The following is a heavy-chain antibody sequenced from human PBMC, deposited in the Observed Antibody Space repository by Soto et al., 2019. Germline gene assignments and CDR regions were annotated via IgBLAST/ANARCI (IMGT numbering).Heavy chain of an antibody. V-gene: IGHV1-18*01. D-gene: IGHD1-1*01. CDR3: ARGRYGDY. CDR2: ISAHNGNT. J-gene: IGHJ4*02. Sequence: QVHLVQSGAEVKKPGASVKVSCKGSGYTFTSYGITWVRQAPGQGLEWMGWISAHNGNTDYAQKLQGRVTVTRDTSTSSSYMELRSLRSDDTAVYYCARGRYGDYWGQGALVTVTS. CDR1: GYTFTSYG.